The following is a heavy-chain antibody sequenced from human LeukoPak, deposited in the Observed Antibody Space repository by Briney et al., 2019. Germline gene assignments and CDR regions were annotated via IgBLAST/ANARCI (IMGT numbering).Heavy chain of an antibody. V-gene: IGHV4-61*01. J-gene: IGHJ4*02. CDR1: GGSVSSGNYY. D-gene: IGHD3-16*01. CDR2: IYYSGTT. Sequence: SETLSLTCTVSGGSVSSGNYYWSWIRQPPGKGLDWIGDIYYSGTTYYNPSLKSRVTISIDTSENQFSLKLSSVTAADTAVYYCARLPGTNWMGEYYFDYWGQGTLVTVSS. CDR3: ARLPGTNWMGEYYFDY.